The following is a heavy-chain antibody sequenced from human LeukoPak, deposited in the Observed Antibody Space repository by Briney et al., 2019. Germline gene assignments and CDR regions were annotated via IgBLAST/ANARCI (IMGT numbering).Heavy chain of an antibody. D-gene: IGHD6-19*01. CDR1: GGSISSYY. V-gene: IGHV4-59*01. CDR2: IYYSGST. Sequence: SETLSLTCTVSGGSISSYYWSWIRQPPGKGLEWIGYIYYSGSTNYNPSLKSRVTISVDTSKNQFSLKLSSMTAADTAVYYCARGSGWYYYWGQGTLVIVSS. J-gene: IGHJ4*02. CDR3: ARGSGWYYY.